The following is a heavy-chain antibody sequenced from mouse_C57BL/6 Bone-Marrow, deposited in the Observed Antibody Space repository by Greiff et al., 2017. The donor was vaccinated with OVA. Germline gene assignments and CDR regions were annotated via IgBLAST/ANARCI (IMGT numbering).Heavy chain of an antibody. V-gene: IGHV1-82*01. J-gene: IGHJ1*03. CDR2: IYPGDGDT. Sequence: VQLQQSGPELVKPGASVKISCKASGYALSSSWMNWVKQRPGKGLEWIGRIYPGDGDTNYNGKFKGKATLTADKSSSTAYMQLSSLTSEDSAVYFCARSGRGYFDVWGTGTTVTVSS. CDR1: GYALSSSW. CDR3: ARSGRGYFDV. D-gene: IGHD3-1*01.